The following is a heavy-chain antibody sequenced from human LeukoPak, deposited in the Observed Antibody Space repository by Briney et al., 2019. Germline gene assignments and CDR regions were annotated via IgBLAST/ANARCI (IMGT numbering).Heavy chain of an antibody. CDR3: ARGYSSNYDYYYYMDG. D-gene: IGHD4-11*01. J-gene: IGHJ6*03. Sequence: GGSLRLSCAASGFTVSSNYMSWVRQAPGKGLEWVAVIYSGGSTYYADSVKGRFTISRDNSKNTLYLKMNSRRAEDTAVYYCARGYSSNYDYYYYMDGWGKGTTVTVSS. V-gene: IGHV3-53*01. CDR1: GFTVSSNY. CDR2: IYSGGST.